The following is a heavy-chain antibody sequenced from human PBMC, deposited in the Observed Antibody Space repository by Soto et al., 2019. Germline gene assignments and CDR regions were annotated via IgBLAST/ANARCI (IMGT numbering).Heavy chain of an antibody. CDR2: ISAYNGNT. CDR1: GYTFTSYG. V-gene: IGHV1-18*01. CDR3: ARVDCSGGSCYSHWFDP. Sequence: ASVKVSCKASGYTFTSYGISWVRQAPGQGLEWMGWISAYNGNTNYAQKLQGRVTMTTDTSTSTAYMELRSLRSDDTAVYYCARVDCSGGSCYSHWFDPWGQGTLVTVSS. J-gene: IGHJ5*02. D-gene: IGHD2-15*01.